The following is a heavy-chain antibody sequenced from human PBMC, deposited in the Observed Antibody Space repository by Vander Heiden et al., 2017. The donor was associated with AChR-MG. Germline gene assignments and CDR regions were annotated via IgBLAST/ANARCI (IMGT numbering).Heavy chain of an antibody. Sequence: QVQLQQWGAGLLKPSETLSLTCAVYGGSLSGYYWSWIRQPPGKGLEWIGEINHSGSTNYNPSLKSRVTISVDTSKNQFSLKLSSVTAADTAVYYCARFDSSSGFDPWGQGTLVTVSS. CDR3: ARFDSSSGFDP. J-gene: IGHJ5*02. V-gene: IGHV4-34*01. CDR2: INHSGST. CDR1: GGSLSGYY. D-gene: IGHD6-6*01.